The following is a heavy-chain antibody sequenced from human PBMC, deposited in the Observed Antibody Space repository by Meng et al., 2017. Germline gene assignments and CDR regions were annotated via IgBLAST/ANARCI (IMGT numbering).Heavy chain of an antibody. CDR2: IYYSGST. CDR3: ARVRSTSWPSPPNYFDY. J-gene: IGHJ4*02. D-gene: IGHD2-2*01. Sequence: SETLSLTCTVSGGSISSSSYYWGWIRQPPGKGLEWIGSIYYSGSTYYNPSLKSRVTISVDTSKNQFSLKLSSVTAADTAVYYCARVRSTSWPSPPNYFDYWGQGTLVTVPQ. CDR1: GGSISSSSYY. V-gene: IGHV4-39*07.